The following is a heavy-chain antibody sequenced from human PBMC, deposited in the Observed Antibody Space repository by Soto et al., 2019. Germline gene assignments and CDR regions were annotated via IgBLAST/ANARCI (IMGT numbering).Heavy chain of an antibody. D-gene: IGHD3-16*01. CDR2: IKSKTDGETT. CDR3: TTLWAGGFDY. V-gene: IGHV3-15*01. J-gene: IGHJ4*02. Sequence: GGSLRLSCAASGSTFSNAWMSWVRQAPGKGLEWVGQIKSKTDGETTDYPAPVKGRFTISRDDSKNTLFLQMSSLKTEDTAVYYCTTLWAGGFDYWGQGALVTVSS. CDR1: GSTFSNAW.